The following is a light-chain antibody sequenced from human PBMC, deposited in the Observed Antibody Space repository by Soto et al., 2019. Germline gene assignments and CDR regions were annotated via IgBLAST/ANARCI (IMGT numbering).Light chain of an antibody. CDR1: QGISSC. V-gene: IGKV1-12*01. J-gene: IGKJ4*01. CDR3: QQANRFPLT. CDR2: AAS. Sequence: DIQMTQSPSSVSASVGDRVTITCRASQGISSCLSWYQQKPGKAPKLLIYAASSFQSGVPSRFRGSGAGTDFTLTFSSLQPEELATYYFQQANRFPLTFGGAATWES.